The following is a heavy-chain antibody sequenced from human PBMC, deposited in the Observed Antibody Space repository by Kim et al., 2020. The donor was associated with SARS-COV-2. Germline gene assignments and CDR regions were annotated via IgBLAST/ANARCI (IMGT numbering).Heavy chain of an antibody. D-gene: IGHD2-2*01. J-gene: IGHJ6*02. CDR3: ARDVRVPAALEGYYFSGMDV. V-gene: IGHV3-7*01. CDR1: GVSFTSYW. Sequence: GGSLRLSCATSGVSFTSYWMSWVRQVPGKGLEWVANIKQDGSETYYVDSVKGRFTISRDNAKNSLYLQMSSLRAEDTAVYHCARDVRVPAALEGYYFSGMDVWGQGTTVTVSS. CDR2: IKQDGSET.